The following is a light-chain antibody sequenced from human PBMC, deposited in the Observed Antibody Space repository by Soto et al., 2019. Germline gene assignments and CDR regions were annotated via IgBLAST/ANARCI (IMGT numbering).Light chain of an antibody. CDR2: GAS. Sequence: VMTQSPATLSVSPGERATLSCRASQSVSTNLAWYQQKPGKTPRLLIYGASTRATGIPARFSGSGSGTEFTLTISSLQSEDFAVYYCQHYNNRLTFGGGPKVEIK. CDR3: QHYNNRLT. V-gene: IGKV3-15*01. J-gene: IGKJ4*01. CDR1: QSVSTN.